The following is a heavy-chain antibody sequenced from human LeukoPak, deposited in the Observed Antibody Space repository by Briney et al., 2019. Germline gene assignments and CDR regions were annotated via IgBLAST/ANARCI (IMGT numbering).Heavy chain of an antibody. CDR1: GFSVSSKY. CDR3: ARDVSDDSRNYRNYFDY. V-gene: IGHV3-53*01. Sequence: GGSLRLSCAASGFSVSSKYMSWVRQAPGKGLEWVSVINSDGSTYYADSVKGRFTISRDNSKNTLYLQMNSLRAEDTAIYYCARDVSDDSRNYRNYFDYWGQGTLVTVSS. CDR2: INSDGST. J-gene: IGHJ4*02. D-gene: IGHD3-22*01.